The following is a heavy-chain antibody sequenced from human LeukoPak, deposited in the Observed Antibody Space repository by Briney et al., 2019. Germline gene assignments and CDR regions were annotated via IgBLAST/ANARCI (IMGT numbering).Heavy chain of an antibody. CDR2: MNPNSGNT. CDR3: ARGGVDTAMAYDAFDI. V-gene: IGHV1-8*01. D-gene: IGHD5-18*01. CDR1: GYTFTSYD. Sequence: ASVKVSCKASGYTFTSYDINWVRQATGQGLEWMGWMNPNSGNTGYAQKFQGRVTMTRNTSISTAYMELSSLRSEDTAVYYCARGGVDTAMAYDAFDIWGQGTMVTVSS. J-gene: IGHJ3*02.